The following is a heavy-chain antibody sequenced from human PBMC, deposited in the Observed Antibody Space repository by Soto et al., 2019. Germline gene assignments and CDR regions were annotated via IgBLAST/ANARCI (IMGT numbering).Heavy chain of an antibody. CDR3: ARDYPSGYDSSGYYVD. Sequence: SVKVSCKASGGTFSSYAISWVRQAPGQGLEWMGGIIPIFGTANYAQKFQGRVTITADESTSTAYMELSSLRSEDTAVYYCARDYPSGYDSSGYYVDWGQGTLVTVSS. D-gene: IGHD3-22*01. CDR2: IIPIFGTA. CDR1: GGTFSSYA. V-gene: IGHV1-69*13. J-gene: IGHJ4*02.